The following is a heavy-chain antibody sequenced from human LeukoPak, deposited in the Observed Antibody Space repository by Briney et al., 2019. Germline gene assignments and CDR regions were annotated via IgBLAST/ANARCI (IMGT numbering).Heavy chain of an antibody. D-gene: IGHD6-13*01. CDR3: ARERSSSWYNWFVP. Sequence: ASVKVSCKASGYTFTSYGISWVRQAPGQGLEWMGWISAYNGNTNYAQKLQGRVTMTTDTSTSTAYMELRSLRADDTAVYYCARERSSSWYNWFVPWGQGTLVTVSS. V-gene: IGHV1-18*04. J-gene: IGHJ5*02. CDR2: ISAYNGNT. CDR1: GYTFTSYG.